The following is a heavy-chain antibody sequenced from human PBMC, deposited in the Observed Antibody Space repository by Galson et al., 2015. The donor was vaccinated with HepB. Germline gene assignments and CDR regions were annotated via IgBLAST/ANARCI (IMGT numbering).Heavy chain of an antibody. Sequence: ALRLSCAASEVTLSTNNMNWVSQAPGKGLEWISYISATVTTIDYADSVKGRFTISRDNAKNSLYLQMSSLRAEDTAVYYCARDSRATFGEPNWFDPWGQGTLVIVSS. CDR3: ARDSRATFGEPNWFDP. CDR1: EVTLSTNN. V-gene: IGHV3-48*01. CDR2: ISATVTTI. J-gene: IGHJ5*02. D-gene: IGHD3-3*01.